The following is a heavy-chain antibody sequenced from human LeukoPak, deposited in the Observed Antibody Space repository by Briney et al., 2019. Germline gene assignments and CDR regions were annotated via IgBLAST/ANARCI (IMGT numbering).Heavy chain of an antibody. CDR1: GGSISSYY. CDR2: IYTSGST. D-gene: IGHD6-13*01. J-gene: IGHJ2*01. Sequence: PSETLSLTCTVSGGSISSYYWSWIRQPAGKGLGWIGRIYTSGSTNYNPSLKSRVTMSVDTSKNQFSLKLSSVTAADTAVYYCARDRAAAGYYWYFDLWGRGTLVTVSS. V-gene: IGHV4-4*07. CDR3: ARDRAAAGYYWYFDL.